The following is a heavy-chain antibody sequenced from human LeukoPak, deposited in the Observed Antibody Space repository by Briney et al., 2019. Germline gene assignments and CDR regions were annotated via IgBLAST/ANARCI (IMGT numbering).Heavy chain of an antibody. CDR1: GFTFSSYW. J-gene: IGHJ4*02. CDR3: ARVGPQFYDILTGYYISGYYFDY. V-gene: IGHV3-74*01. Sequence: GGSLRLSCAASGFTFSSYWMHWVRQAPGKGLVWVSRINSDGSSTSYADSVKGRFTISRDNAKNTLYLQMNSLRAEDTAVYYCARVGPQFYDILTGYYISGYYFDYWGQGTLVTVSS. CDR2: INSDGSST. D-gene: IGHD3-9*01.